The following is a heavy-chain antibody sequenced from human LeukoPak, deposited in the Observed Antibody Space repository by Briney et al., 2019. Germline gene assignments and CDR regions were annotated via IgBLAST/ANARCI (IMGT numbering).Heavy chain of an antibody. CDR3: ASKIPSSVKYYFDY. Sequence: SETLSLTCAVYGGSFSGYYWSWIRQPPRKGLEWIGEINHSGSTNYNPSLKSRVTISVDTSKNQFSLKLSSVTAADTAVYYCASKIPSSVKYYFDYWGQGTLVTVSS. D-gene: IGHD3-22*01. V-gene: IGHV4-34*01. J-gene: IGHJ4*02. CDR1: GGSFSGYY. CDR2: INHSGST.